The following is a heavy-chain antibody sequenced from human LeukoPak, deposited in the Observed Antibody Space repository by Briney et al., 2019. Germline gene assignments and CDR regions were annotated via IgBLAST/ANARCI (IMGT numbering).Heavy chain of an antibody. CDR3: ARHPPHNYGSNFDAFDI. J-gene: IGHJ3*02. V-gene: IGHV5-51*01. Sequence: GESLKISCKGSGYSFTSYWIGWVRQMPGKGLEWMGIIYPGDSDTRYSPSFQGQVTISADKSISTAYLQWSSLRASDTAMYYCARHPPHNYGSNFDAFDIWGQGTMVTVSS. CDR1: GYSFTSYW. D-gene: IGHD3-22*01. CDR2: IYPGDSDT.